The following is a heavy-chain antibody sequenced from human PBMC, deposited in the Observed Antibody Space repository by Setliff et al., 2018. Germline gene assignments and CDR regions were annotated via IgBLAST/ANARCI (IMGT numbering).Heavy chain of an antibody. CDR2: IYPGDSDT. D-gene: IGHD6-19*01. J-gene: IGHJ4*01. CDR1: GYSFTSYW. Sequence: PGESLTISCKGSGYSFTSYWIGWVRQMPGKGLEWMGIIYPGDSDTRYNPSFQGQVTISADRSINTAYLQWSSLKASDTAIYFCARRTGFAVAGFDHWGRGTLVTVSS. V-gene: IGHV5-51*01. CDR3: ARRTGFAVAGFDH.